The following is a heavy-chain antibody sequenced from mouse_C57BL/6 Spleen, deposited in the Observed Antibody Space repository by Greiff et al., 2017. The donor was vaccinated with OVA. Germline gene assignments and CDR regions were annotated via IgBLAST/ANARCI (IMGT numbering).Heavy chain of an antibody. Sequence: EVQLVESGGGLVKPGGSLKLSCAASGFTFSDYGMHWVRQAPEKGLEWVAYISSGSSTIYYADTVKGRFTISRDNAKNTLFLQRTSLRSEDTAMYYCAKGGLSTVVALYAMDYWGQGTSVTVAS. D-gene: IGHD1-1*01. CDR3: AKGGLSTVVALYAMDY. CDR2: ISSGSSTI. V-gene: IGHV5-17*01. J-gene: IGHJ4*01. CDR1: GFTFSDYG.